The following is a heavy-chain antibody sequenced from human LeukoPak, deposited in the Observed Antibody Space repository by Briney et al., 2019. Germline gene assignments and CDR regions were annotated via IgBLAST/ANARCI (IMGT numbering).Heavy chain of an antibody. J-gene: IGHJ3*02. D-gene: IGHD3-10*01. V-gene: IGHV3-74*01. CDR1: GFTFRNYL. Sequence: PGGSLRLSCAVSGFTFRNYLMHWVRQAPGKGLVWVSRINQDESNAYAASVRGRFTISRDNAKDTLYLQMNSLRAEDTAVYFCGRGGDGIDIWGQGTTVIVSS. CDR2: INQDESNA. CDR3: GRGGDGIDI.